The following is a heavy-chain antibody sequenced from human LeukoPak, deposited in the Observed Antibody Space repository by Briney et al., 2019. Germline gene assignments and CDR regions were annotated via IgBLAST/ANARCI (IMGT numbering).Heavy chain of an antibody. J-gene: IGHJ5*02. CDR1: GYTFTSYG. CDR2: ISAYNGNT. Sequence: ASVKVSCKASGYTFTSYGISWVRQAPGQGLEWMGWISAYNGNTNYAQKLQGRVTMTTDTSTSTAYMELRSLRSDDPAVYYCARDLIRFLEWSPNWFDPWGQGTLVTVSS. V-gene: IGHV1-18*01. CDR3: ARDLIRFLEWSPNWFDP. D-gene: IGHD3-3*01.